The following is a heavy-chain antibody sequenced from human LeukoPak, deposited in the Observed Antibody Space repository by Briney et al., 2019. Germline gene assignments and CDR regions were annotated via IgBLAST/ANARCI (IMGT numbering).Heavy chain of an antibody. CDR3: AKDDTSGYSSGWSYYYYYMDA. V-gene: IGHV3-23*01. J-gene: IGHJ6*03. D-gene: IGHD6-19*01. CDR1: GFTFSSYA. Sequence: GGSLRLSCAASGFTFSSYAMSWVRQAPGKGLEWVSSISGSGGSTYYADSVKGRFTISRDNSKNTLYLQMNSLRAEDTAVYYCAKDDTSGYSSGWSYYYYYMDAWGKGTTVTISS. CDR2: ISGSGGST.